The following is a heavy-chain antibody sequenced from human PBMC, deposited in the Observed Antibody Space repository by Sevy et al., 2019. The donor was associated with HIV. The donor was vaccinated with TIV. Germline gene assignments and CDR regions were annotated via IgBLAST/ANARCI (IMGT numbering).Heavy chain of an antibody. J-gene: IGHJ4*02. CDR1: GLTFRSDS. D-gene: IGHD5-18*01. CDR2: ISSSSRTI. Sequence: GESLKISCVVSGLTFRSDSMNWVRQAPGKGLEWLAYISSSSRTIYYADSVEGRFTISRDNDKKSVFLQMNNLRDEDSATYYCARDVDTPFVRSFDSWGQGTLVTVSS. V-gene: IGHV3-48*02. CDR3: ARDVDTPFVRSFDS.